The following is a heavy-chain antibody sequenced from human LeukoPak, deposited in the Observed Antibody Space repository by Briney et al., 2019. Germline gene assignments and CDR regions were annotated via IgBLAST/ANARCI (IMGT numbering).Heavy chain of an antibody. J-gene: IGHJ4*02. Sequence: ASVKVSCKASGYTFTSYAMNWVRQAPGQGLEWMGWINTNTGNPTYAQGFTGRFVFSLDTSVSTAYLQISSLKAEDTAVYYCARDWAAGNSDYFDYWGQGTLVTVSS. CDR3: ARDWAAGNSDYFDY. CDR1: GYTFTSYA. CDR2: INTNTGNP. D-gene: IGHD6-13*01. V-gene: IGHV7-4-1*02.